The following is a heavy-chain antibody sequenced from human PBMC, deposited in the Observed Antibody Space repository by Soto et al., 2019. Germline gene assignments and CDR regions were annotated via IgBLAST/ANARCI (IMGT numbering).Heavy chain of an antibody. Sequence: QVQLVQSGAEVKKPGSSVKVSCKASGGTFSSYTISWVRQAPGQGLEWMGRIIPILGIANYAQKFQGRVTITADKSTSTAYMELSSLRSEDTAVYYCARDQQQLIGLPIWGQGTMVTVSS. J-gene: IGHJ3*02. CDR2: IIPILGIA. V-gene: IGHV1-69*08. CDR1: GGTFSSYT. CDR3: ARDQQQLIGLPI. D-gene: IGHD6-13*01.